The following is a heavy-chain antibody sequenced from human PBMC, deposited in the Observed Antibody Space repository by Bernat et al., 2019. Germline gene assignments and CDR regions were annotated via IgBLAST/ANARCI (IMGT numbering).Heavy chain of an antibody. J-gene: IGHJ6*02. V-gene: IGHV3-23*01. Sequence: EVQLLESGGGLVQPGGSLRLSCAASGFTFSSYAMSWVRQAPGKGLEWVSAISGSGGSTYYADYVKGRFTISRDNSKNTLYLQMNSLRAEDTAVYYCAKSGDTAMNYYYYGMDVWGQGTTVTVSS. CDR2: ISGSGGST. CDR3: AKSGDTAMNYYYYGMDV. D-gene: IGHD5-18*01. CDR1: GFTFSSYA.